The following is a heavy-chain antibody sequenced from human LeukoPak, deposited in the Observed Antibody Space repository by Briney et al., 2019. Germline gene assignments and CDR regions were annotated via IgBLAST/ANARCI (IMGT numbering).Heavy chain of an antibody. V-gene: IGHV1-69*06. CDR3: ASSSTYYYYMDV. Sequence: SVKVSCKASGYTFTSYGISWVRQAPGQGLEWMGGIIPIFGTANYAQKFQGRVTITADKSTSTAYMELSSLRSEDTAVYYCASSSTYYYYMDVWGKGTTVTVSS. J-gene: IGHJ6*03. CDR1: GYTFTSYG. CDR2: IIPIFGTA. D-gene: IGHD6-6*01.